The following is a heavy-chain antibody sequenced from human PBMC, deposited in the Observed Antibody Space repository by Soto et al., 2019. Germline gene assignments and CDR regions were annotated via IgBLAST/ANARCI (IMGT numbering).Heavy chain of an antibody. J-gene: IGHJ4*02. V-gene: IGHV3-49*03. Sequence: GGSLRLSCTASGFTFGDYAMSWFRQAPGKGLEWVGFIRSKAYGGTTEYAASVKGRFTISRDDSKSIAYLQMNSLKTEDTAVYYCTRFYDYIWGTCEYCFDYWGQGTLDTVSS. CDR2: IRSKAYGGTT. CDR3: TRFYDYIWGTCEYCFDY. CDR1: GFTFGDYA. D-gene: IGHD3-16*01.